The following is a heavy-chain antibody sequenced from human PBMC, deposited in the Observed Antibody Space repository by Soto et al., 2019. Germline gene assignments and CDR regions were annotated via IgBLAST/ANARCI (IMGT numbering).Heavy chain of an antibody. J-gene: IGHJ6*03. CDR2: IGWNSGSI. V-gene: IGHV3-9*01. D-gene: IGHD6-13*01. Sequence: PGGSLRLSCAASGFTFSNYAMIWVRQAPGKGLEWVSGIGWNSGSIGYADSVKGRFTISRDNAKNSLYLQMNSLRAEDTALYYCAKDKNLGPSSWSNYYYYMDVWGKGTTVTVSS. CDR3: AKDKNLGPSSWSNYYYYMDV. CDR1: GFTFSNYA.